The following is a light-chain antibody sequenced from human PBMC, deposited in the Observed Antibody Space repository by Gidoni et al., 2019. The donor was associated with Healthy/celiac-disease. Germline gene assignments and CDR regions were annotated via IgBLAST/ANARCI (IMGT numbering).Light chain of an antibody. CDR3: HQSYSTPYT. CDR2: AAS. V-gene: IGKV1-39*01. CDR1: QSISSY. J-gene: IGKJ2*01. Sequence: DVQMTRSPYSLSASVGDRDTITCRASQSISSYLNWYQQKPGKDPKLLIYAASSLQRVVPSRFSGSGSWTVFTRTISSLQPDDFATYYCHQSYSTPYTFGQGTQLEIK.